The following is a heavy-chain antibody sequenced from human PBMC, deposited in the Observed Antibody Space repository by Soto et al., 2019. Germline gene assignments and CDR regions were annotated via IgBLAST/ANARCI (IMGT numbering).Heavy chain of an antibody. J-gene: IGHJ4*02. Sequence: GGSLRLSCAASGFTFSNYWMTWVRQVPGKGLEWVANIDEDGGEKKYVDSVKGRFTISRDNAKNSLYLQMNSMRVDDTAVYYCARDAAVPRGGSDYWGQGTPVTVSS. D-gene: IGHD6-13*01. CDR2: IDEDGGEK. V-gene: IGHV3-7*01. CDR1: GFTFSNYW. CDR3: ARDAAVPRGGSDY.